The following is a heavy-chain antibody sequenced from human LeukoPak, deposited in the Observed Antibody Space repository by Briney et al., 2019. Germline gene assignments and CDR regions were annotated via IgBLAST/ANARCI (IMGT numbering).Heavy chain of an antibody. V-gene: IGHV3-23*01. D-gene: IGHD3-10*01. J-gene: IGHJ4*02. Sequence: GGSLRLSCAASGFTFSNYAMIWVRQAPGQGLEWVSAIRSGGSAKYADPVKARFTIYRDNSKNTLYLQMNSLRAEDTAVYYCARDKADVLLWFGELLGFDYWGQGTLVTVSS. CDR3: ARDKADVLLWFGELLGFDY. CDR1: GFTFSNYA. CDR2: IRSGGSA.